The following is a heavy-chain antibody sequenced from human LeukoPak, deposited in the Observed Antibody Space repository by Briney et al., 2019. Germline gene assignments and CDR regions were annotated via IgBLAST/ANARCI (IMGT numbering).Heavy chain of an antibody. CDR1: GFTFRKCG. D-gene: IGHD1-26*01. Sequence: GSLRLSCAASGFTFRKCGMHWVRQAPGKRQEWVAIIWYDGSRKYYLDSVKGRFTISRDNSKNTLYLQMNSLRAEDTAVYYCAKDRGSYCDYWGQGTLVTVSS. V-gene: IGHV3-30*02. CDR3: AKDRGSYCDY. J-gene: IGHJ4*02. CDR2: IWYDGSRK.